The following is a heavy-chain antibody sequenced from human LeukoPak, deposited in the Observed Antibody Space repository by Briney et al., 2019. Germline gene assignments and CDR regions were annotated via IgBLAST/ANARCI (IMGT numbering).Heavy chain of an antibody. Sequence: ASVKVSCKASGYTFTSYDINWVRQATGQGLEWMGWINPNSGGTNYAQKFQGRVTMTRDTSISTAYMELSRLRSDDTAVYYCARDGLATVTTEYNWFDPWGQGTLVTVSS. V-gene: IGHV1-2*02. J-gene: IGHJ5*02. D-gene: IGHD4-17*01. CDR2: INPNSGGT. CDR3: ARDGLATVTTEYNWFDP. CDR1: GYTFTSYD.